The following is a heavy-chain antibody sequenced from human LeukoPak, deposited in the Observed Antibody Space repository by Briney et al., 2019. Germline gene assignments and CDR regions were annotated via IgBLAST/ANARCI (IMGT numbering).Heavy chain of an antibody. J-gene: IGHJ4*02. CDR2: IYPGDSDT. V-gene: IGHV5-51*01. D-gene: IGHD3-9*01. CDR3: ARMSGYDILTGYYLDY. Sequence: PGESLKISCKGSGYSFTSYWIGWVRQMPGKGLEWMGIIYPGDSDTRYSPSFQGQVTISADKSISTAYLQWSSLKASDTAMYYCARMSGYDILTGYYLDYWGQGTLVTVSS. CDR1: GYSFTSYW.